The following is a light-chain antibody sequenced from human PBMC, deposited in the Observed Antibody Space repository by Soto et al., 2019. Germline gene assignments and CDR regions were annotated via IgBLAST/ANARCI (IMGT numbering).Light chain of an antibody. CDR2: DAS. CDR1: ETITTT. J-gene: IGKJ2*01. Sequence: EIVMTQSPDVLSVSPGEEATLSCRASETITTTLAWFQHKPGQAPRLLIYDASTRAHDVPVRFIGSGSGTDFTLTITSLQSEDFAVYYCQQYKMWPPYTFGQGTKLEI. CDR3: QQYKMWPPYT. V-gene: IGKV3-15*01.